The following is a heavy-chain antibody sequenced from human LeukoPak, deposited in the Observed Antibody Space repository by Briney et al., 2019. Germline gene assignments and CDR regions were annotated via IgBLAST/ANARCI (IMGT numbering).Heavy chain of an antibody. CDR3: ARQGSSSWYGWYFDL. CDR1: GGSISGTTHN. Sequence: PSETLSLTCSVPGGSISGTTHNWGRIRQPPGRGLEWIATIYYSESTKKSPSLKSRVTISLDTSRNQFSLKLSSVTAADTAVYYCARQGSSSWYGWYFDLWGRGSLVTVSS. V-gene: IGHV4-39*01. D-gene: IGHD6-13*01. J-gene: IGHJ2*01. CDR2: IYYSEST.